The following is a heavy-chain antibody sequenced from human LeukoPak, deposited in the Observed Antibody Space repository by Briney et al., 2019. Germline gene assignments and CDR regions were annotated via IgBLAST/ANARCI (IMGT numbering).Heavy chain of an antibody. Sequence: SETLSLTCDVSGGSIDSTNWWSWVRQPPGKGLEWIGEIYHSGSTNYNPSLKSRVTISVDKSKNQFSLKLSSVTAADTAVYYCARVTGTFNFDYWGQGTLVTVSS. V-gene: IGHV4-4*02. CDR3: ARVTGTFNFDY. CDR2: IYHSGST. CDR1: GGSIDSTNW. D-gene: IGHD1-20*01. J-gene: IGHJ4*02.